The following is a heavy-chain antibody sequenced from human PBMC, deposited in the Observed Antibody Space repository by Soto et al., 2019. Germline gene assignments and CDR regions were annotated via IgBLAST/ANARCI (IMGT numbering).Heavy chain of an antibody. Sequence: QVQLQESGPGLVKPSETLSLTCTVSGGSISSYYWRWIRQPPGKGLEGIGYIYYSGSTNYNPSLKSRVTLSVDISKTQVTLKLTALTAADTVGYYCASEWYSGSDYDWGAFDIWGQGTMVTVSS. V-gene: IGHV4-59*01. CDR3: ASEWYSGSDYDWGAFDI. CDR2: IYYSGST. D-gene: IGHD1-26*01. J-gene: IGHJ3*02. CDR1: GGSISSYY.